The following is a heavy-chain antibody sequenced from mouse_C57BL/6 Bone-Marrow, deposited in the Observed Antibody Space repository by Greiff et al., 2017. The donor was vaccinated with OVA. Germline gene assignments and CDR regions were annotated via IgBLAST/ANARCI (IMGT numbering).Heavy chain of an antibody. V-gene: IGHV1-63*01. CDR1: GYTFTNYW. CDR3: ARSYYSNSFYAMDY. D-gene: IGHD2-5*01. Sequence: QVQLQQSGAELVRPGTSVKISCKASGYTFTNYWIGWAKQRPGHGLEWIGDIYPGGGYTNYNEKFKGKATLTADKSSSTAYMQFSSLTSEDSAIYYCARSYYSNSFYAMDYWGQGTSVTVSS. CDR2: IYPGGGYT. J-gene: IGHJ4*01.